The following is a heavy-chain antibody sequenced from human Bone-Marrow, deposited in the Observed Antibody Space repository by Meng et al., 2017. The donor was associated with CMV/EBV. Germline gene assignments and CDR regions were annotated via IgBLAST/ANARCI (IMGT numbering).Heavy chain of an antibody. V-gene: IGHV3-23*01. Sequence: GGSLRLSCAASGFTFSSYWMHWVRQAPGKGLEWVLAISGSGGSTYYADSVKGRFTISRDNSKNTLYLQMNSLRAEDTAVYYCAKDRSDHYRYCSGGSCYGWFDPWGQGTLVTVSS. J-gene: IGHJ5*02. CDR2: ISGSGGST. D-gene: IGHD2-15*01. CDR3: AKDRSDHYRYCSGGSCYGWFDP. CDR1: GFTFSSYW.